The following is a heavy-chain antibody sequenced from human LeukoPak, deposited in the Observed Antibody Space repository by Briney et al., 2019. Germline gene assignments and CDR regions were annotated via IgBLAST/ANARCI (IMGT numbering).Heavy chain of an antibody. J-gene: IGHJ5*02. Sequence: ASVKVSCKASGYTFTSYSMHWVRQAPGQGLEWMGIINPSGGSTTYAHKFQGRLTMTRDTSTSTVYMELSSLRSEDTAVYYCARDMGYCSSTSCSNWFDPWGQGTLVTVSS. D-gene: IGHD2-2*01. CDR1: GYTFTSYS. V-gene: IGHV1-46*01. CDR2: INPSGGST. CDR3: ARDMGYCSSTSCSNWFDP.